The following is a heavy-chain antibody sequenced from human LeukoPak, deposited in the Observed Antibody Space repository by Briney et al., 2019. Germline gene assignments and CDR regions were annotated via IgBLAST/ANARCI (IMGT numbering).Heavy chain of an antibody. CDR1: GFTFGDYA. V-gene: IGHV3-23*01. D-gene: IGHD3-22*01. CDR3: AKGHGDSSGYYYFDY. J-gene: IGHJ4*02. CDR2: VRGGGDST. Sequence: GGSLRLSCTASGFTFGDYAMSWVRQAPGKGLEWVSAVRGGGDSTYYADSVKGRFTISRDNSKNTLYLQMNSLRAEDTAVYYCAKGHGDSSGYYYFDYWGQGTLVTVSS.